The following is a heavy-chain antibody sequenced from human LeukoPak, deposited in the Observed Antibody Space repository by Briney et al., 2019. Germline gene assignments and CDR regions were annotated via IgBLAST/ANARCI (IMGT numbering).Heavy chain of an antibody. V-gene: IGHV3-74*01. Sequence: QPGGSLRLSCAASGFTFSSYWMHWVRQAPGKGLVWVSRINTDGSSTSYADSVKGRFTISRDNAKNTLYLQMNSLRAEDTAVYYCARERLEYQLLKTYYYMDVWGKGTTVTVSS. D-gene: IGHD2-2*01. CDR1: GFTFSSYW. CDR2: INTDGSST. J-gene: IGHJ6*03. CDR3: ARERLEYQLLKTYYYMDV.